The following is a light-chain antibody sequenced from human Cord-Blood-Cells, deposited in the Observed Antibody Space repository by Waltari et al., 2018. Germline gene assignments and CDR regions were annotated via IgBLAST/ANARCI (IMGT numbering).Light chain of an antibody. V-gene: IGKV1-5*03. Sequence: DIQMTQSPSTLSASVGDRVTITCRDSQSISSWLAWYQQKPGKAPKLLMYKASSLESGVPSRFSGSGSATEFTLPISSLQPDDFATYYCQQYNSYSTFGQGTKLEIK. CDR1: QSISSW. CDR2: KAS. CDR3: QQYNSYST. J-gene: IGKJ2*01.